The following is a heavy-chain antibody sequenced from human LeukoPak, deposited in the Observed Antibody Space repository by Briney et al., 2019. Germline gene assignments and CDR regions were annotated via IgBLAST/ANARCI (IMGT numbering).Heavy chain of an antibody. CDR3: AKPRGRYCSSTSCYAPPDY. J-gene: IGHJ4*02. Sequence: GGSLRLSCAASGFTFSSYGMHWVRQAPGKGLEWVAVISYDGSNKYYADSVKGRFTISRDNSKNTLYLQVNSLRVEDTAVYYCAKPRGRYCSSTSCYAPPDYWGQGTLVTVSS. CDR1: GFTFSSYG. D-gene: IGHD2-2*01. CDR2: ISYDGSNK. V-gene: IGHV3-30*18.